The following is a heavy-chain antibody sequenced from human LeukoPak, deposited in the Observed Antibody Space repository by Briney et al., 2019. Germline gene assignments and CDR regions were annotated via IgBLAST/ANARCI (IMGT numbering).Heavy chain of an antibody. CDR1: GFTFSSYA. CDR2: ISYDGSNK. Sequence: GGSLRLSCAASGFTFSSYAMHWVRQAPGKGLEWVAVISYDGSNKYYADSVKGRFTISRDNSKNTLYLQMNSLRAEDTAVYYCARGHVWLRLWYFDYWGQGTLVTVSS. J-gene: IGHJ4*02. CDR3: ARGHVWLRLWYFDY. V-gene: IGHV3-30-3*01. D-gene: IGHD5-12*01.